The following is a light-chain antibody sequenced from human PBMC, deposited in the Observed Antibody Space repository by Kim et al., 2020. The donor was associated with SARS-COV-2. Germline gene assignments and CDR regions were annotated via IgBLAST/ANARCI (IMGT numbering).Light chain of an antibody. V-gene: IGLV6-57*04. CDR1: SGNIASNY. Sequence: NFMLTHPHSVSESPGKTVTISCTRSSGNIASNYMQWYQQRPGSAPTIVIYEDTQRPSGVPDRFSGSIDSSSNSASLTISGLKTEDEADYYCQSYDNTNQVFGGGTQLTVL. CDR2: EDT. J-gene: IGLJ3*02. CDR3: QSYDNTNQV.